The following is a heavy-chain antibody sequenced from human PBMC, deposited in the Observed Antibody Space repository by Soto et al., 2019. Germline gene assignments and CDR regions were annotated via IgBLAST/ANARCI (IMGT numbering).Heavy chain of an antibody. Sequence: QITLKESGPTLVKPTQTLTLTCTFSGFSLTTSGVGVGWIRQPPGKALEWLALIYWDDDKRYSPSLKSRLTIPKHTSKTPRVLTMTNIYSADTATYFCEKRTTSVTWWFDPRGQGTLVTISS. CDR2: IYWDDDK. CDR3: EKRTTSVTWWFDP. V-gene: IGHV2-5*02. D-gene: IGHD4-17*01. CDR1: GFSLTTSGVG. J-gene: IGHJ5*02.